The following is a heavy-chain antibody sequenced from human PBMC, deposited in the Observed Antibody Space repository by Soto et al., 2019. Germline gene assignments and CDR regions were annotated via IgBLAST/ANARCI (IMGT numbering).Heavy chain of an antibody. CDR3: ARNSIMIRGVRTRTLDS. CDR1: GGSISSYY. D-gene: IGHD3-16*01. V-gene: IGHV4-59*08. CDR2: IYYSGST. Sequence: SETLSLTCTVSGGSISSYYWSWIRQPPGKGLEWIGYIYYSGSTNYNPSLKSRVTISLVTSKNQFSLKLNSVTAADTALYYCARNSIMIRGVRTRTLDSWGLGPLVTASS. J-gene: IGHJ5*02.